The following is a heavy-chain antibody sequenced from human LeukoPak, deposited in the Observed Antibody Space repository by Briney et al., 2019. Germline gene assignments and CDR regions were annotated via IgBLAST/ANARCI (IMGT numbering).Heavy chain of an antibody. CDR3: ARVAVWFGELLGALDY. J-gene: IGHJ4*02. CDR1: GGSISPYY. D-gene: IGHD3-10*01. V-gene: IGHV4-34*01. Sequence: SETLSLTCVVSGGSISPYYWSWIRQSLGKGLEWIGEIYHSGSTNYNPSLKSRVTISVDKSKNQFSLKLSSVTAADTAVYYCARVAVWFGELLGALDYWGQGTLVTVSS. CDR2: IYHSGST.